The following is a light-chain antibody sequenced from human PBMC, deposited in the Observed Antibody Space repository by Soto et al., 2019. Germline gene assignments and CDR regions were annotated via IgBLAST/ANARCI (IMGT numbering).Light chain of an antibody. V-gene: IGKV1-27*01. CDR3: QKYDSAPFT. Sequence: DIQMTQSPSSLSASVGDRVTITCRASQGISNYLAWYQQKPGKVPKLLIYAASTLPSGVPSRFSGSGSGTDFTLTISSLQPEDISTYSCQKYDSAPFTFGPGNKVDIK. CDR2: AAS. CDR1: QGISNY. J-gene: IGKJ3*01.